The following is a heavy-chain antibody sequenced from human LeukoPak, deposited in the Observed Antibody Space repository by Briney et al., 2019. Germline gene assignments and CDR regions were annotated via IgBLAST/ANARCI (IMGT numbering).Heavy chain of an antibody. Sequence: KPGGSLRLSCAAAGLSVSSYGMHWVRQAPGKGLGWVAFRQYDGSNKFYADSVKGRFTIARDNARNSLYLQMNSLRVEDRALYYCAKASGQWLLLGVLEHWGQGTLVTVSS. CDR2: RQYDGSNK. CDR3: AKASGQWLLLGVLEH. CDR1: GLSVSSYG. V-gene: IGHV3-30*02. D-gene: IGHD5-12*01. J-gene: IGHJ1*01.